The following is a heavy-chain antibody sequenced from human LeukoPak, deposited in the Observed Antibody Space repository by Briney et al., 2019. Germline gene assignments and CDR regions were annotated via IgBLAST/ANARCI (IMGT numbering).Heavy chain of an antibody. CDR2: INAGGST. D-gene: IGHD6-6*01. V-gene: IGHV3-23*01. J-gene: IGHJ4*02. Sequence: GGSLRLSCAASGFTFSSSAMSWVRQAPGKGLEWVSSINAGGSTYYADSMKGRFTISRDNSKNTLYLQMNSLRAEDTAVYFCVSLGYSSSSVRYWGQGTLVTVSS. CDR1: GFTFSSSA. CDR3: VSLGYSSSSVRY.